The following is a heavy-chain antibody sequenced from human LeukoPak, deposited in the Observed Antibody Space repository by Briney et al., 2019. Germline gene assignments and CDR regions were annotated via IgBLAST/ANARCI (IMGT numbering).Heavy chain of an antibody. CDR2: INPNSGGT. D-gene: IGHD6-13*01. Sequence: ASVKVSCKASGYTFTDYHMHWVRQAPGQGLEWMGWINPNSGGTNYPHKFQDRVTMTRDTSINTAYMELSNLRSDDTAVYFCARELGVAAAGPLDYWGQGTLVTVSS. CDR1: GYTFTDYH. J-gene: IGHJ4*02. CDR3: ARELGVAAAGPLDY. V-gene: IGHV1-2*02.